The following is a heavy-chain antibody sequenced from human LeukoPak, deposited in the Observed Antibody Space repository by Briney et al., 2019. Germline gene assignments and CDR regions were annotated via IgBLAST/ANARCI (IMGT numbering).Heavy chain of an antibody. V-gene: IGHV4-59*01. J-gene: IGHJ4*02. CDR3: ARVGSSSSFGY. Sequence: SETLSLTCTVSGGSISSXXXXXXRQPPGKXXEWIGYIYYSGSTXXXXALKSRVTISVDTSKNQFSLKLSSVTAADTAVYYCARVGSSSSFGYWGQGTLVTVSS. CDR2: IYYSGST. CDR1: GGSISSXX. D-gene: IGHD6-6*01.